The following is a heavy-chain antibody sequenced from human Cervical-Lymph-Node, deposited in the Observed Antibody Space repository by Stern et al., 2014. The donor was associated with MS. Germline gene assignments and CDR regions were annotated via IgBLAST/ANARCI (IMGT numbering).Heavy chain of an antibody. V-gene: IGHV3-30*18. CDR1: GFTFSTYG. CDR2: TSSDGSNK. CDR3: AKRIAAAGTHPGTFDY. Sequence: VQLVESGGGVVQPGRSLRLSCEASGFTFSTYGMHWVRQAPGKGLEGVAVTSSDGSNKYYADSVKGRFTVSRDNSKNTVYLQMNSLRAEDTAVYYCAKRIAAAGTHPGTFDYWGQGTLVTVSS. D-gene: IGHD6-13*01. J-gene: IGHJ4*02.